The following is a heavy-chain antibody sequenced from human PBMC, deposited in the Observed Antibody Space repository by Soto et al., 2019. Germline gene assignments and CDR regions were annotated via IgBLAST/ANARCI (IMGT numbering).Heavy chain of an antibody. V-gene: IGHV4-59*01. J-gene: IGHJ5*01. CDR3: ARDFYDSVGYTWFDS. D-gene: IGHD3-22*01. Sequence: PAETLSLTCTVSGYTSTSNYWGWIRQAPGKGLEWIGHIHNSGTSTHNPSLNGRVTISIDMSKKQFSLKLTSLASADTAVYYCARDFYDSVGYTWFDSWSQGTLVTVSS. CDR1: GYTSTSNY. CDR2: IHNSGTS.